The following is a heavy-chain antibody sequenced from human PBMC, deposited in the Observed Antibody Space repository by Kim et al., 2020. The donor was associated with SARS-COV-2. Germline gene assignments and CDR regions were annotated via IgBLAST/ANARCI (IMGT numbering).Heavy chain of an antibody. V-gene: IGHV5-51*01. D-gene: IGHD2-8*02. CDR2: DSDT. J-gene: IGHJ4*02. CDR3: ARHVLADY. Sequence: DSDTRYSPSFQGQVTISADKSISTAYLQWSSLKASDTAMYYCARHVLADYWGQGTLVTVSS.